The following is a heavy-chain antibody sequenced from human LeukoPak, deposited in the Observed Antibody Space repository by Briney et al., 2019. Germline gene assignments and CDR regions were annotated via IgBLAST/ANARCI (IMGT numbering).Heavy chain of an antibody. Sequence: GGSLRLSCAASGFTFSSYAMHWVRQAPGKGPEYVSAISSNGGSTYYANSVKGRFTISRDNSKNTLYLQMGSLRAEDMAVYYCARAPYGDYGVFYFDYWGQGTLVTVSS. CDR2: ISSNGGST. V-gene: IGHV3-64*01. D-gene: IGHD4-17*01. CDR3: ARAPYGDYGVFYFDY. CDR1: GFTFSSYA. J-gene: IGHJ4*02.